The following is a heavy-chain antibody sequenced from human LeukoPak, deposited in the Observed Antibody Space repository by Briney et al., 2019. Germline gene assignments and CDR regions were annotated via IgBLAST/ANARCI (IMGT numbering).Heavy chain of an antibody. D-gene: IGHD1-26*01. Sequence: GGSLRLSCAASGFIFSSYWMSWVRQAPGKGLEWVANIKQDGSEKYYVDSVKGRFTISRDNAKNSLYLQMNSLRAEDTAVYYCARGRRGSYRGYFDYWGQGTLVTVSS. V-gene: IGHV3-7*01. CDR1: GFIFSSYW. J-gene: IGHJ4*02. CDR2: IKQDGSEK. CDR3: ARGRRGSYRGYFDY.